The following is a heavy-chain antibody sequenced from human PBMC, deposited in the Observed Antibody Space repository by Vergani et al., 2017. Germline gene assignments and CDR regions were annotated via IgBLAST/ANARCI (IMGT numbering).Heavy chain of an antibody. CDR3: ARDSPLVXPAAIFYYYYGMDV. CDR1: GFTFSSYE. Sequence: EVQLVESGGGLVQPGGSLRLSCAASGFTFSSYEMNWVRQAPGKGLEWVSYISSSGSTIYYADSVKGRFTISRDNAKNSLYLQMNSLRAEETAVYYCARDSPLVXPAAIFYYYYGMDVWGQGTTVTVSS. J-gene: IGHJ6*02. V-gene: IGHV3-48*03. D-gene: IGHD2-2*01. CDR2: ISSSGSTI.